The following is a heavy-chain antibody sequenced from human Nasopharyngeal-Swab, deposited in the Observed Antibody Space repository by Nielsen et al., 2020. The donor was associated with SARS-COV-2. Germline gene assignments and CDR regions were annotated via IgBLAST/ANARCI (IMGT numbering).Heavy chain of an antibody. V-gene: IGHV3-11*01. J-gene: IGHJ4*02. D-gene: IGHD3-16*01. CDR1: GFTFSDYY. CDR3: ARGTYDYVWGSHRESYFDY. Sequence: GESLKISCAASGFTFSDYYMSWIRQAPGKGLDWVSYISSTGSTIYYADSVKGRVTISGDNAKNSLYLQMNSLRAEDTAVYYCARGTYDYVWGSHRESYFDYWGQGTLVTVSS. CDR2: ISSTGSTI.